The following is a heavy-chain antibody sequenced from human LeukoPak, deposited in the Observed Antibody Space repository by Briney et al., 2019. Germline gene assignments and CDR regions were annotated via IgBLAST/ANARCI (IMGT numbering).Heavy chain of an antibody. V-gene: IGHV1-18*04. CDR3: ARDRDRMVQGVTALFDY. Sequence: ASVKVSCKTSGYTFTTYGISRVRQAPGQGLEWMGWISGSNGNTKYAQKVQGRVTMTTDTSTTTAYMEVRSLRSDDTAVYYCARDRDRMVQGVTALFDYWGQGTLVAVSS. CDR2: ISGSNGNT. CDR1: GYTFTTYG. D-gene: IGHD3-10*01. J-gene: IGHJ4*02.